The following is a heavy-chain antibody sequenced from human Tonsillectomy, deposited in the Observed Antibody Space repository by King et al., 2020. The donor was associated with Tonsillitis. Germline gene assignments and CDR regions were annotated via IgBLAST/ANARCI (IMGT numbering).Heavy chain of an antibody. D-gene: IGHD3-10*01. Sequence: VQLVQSGAEVKKPGSSVKVSCKASGGTFSSYVINWVRQAPGQGLEWMGAIIPILGTTNYAEKFKGRVTITADESTSTAYMELTILRYEDSAVHYCAREGVRGGYFDSWGQGTLVTVSS. V-gene: IGHV1-69*01. J-gene: IGHJ4*02. CDR3: AREGVRGGYFDS. CDR2: IIPILGTT. CDR1: GGTFSSYV.